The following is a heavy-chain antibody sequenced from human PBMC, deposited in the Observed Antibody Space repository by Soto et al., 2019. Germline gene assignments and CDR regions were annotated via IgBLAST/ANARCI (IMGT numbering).Heavy chain of an antibody. CDR3: ARGTMIVSVGP. CDR1: GGSISIYY. V-gene: IGHV4-59*01. Sequence: PSETLSLTCTVSGGSISIYYWSWIRQPPGKGLEWIGYIYYSGSTNYNPSLKSRVTISVDTSKNQFSLKLSSVTAADTAVYYCARGTMIVSVGPWGQGTLVTVSS. CDR2: IYYSGST. D-gene: IGHD3-22*01. J-gene: IGHJ5*02.